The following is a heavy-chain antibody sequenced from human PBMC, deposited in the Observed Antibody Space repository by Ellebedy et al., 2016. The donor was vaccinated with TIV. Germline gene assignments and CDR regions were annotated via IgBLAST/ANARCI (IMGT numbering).Heavy chain of an antibody. CDR3: ARVRDGYLSG. J-gene: IGHJ4*02. D-gene: IGHD5-24*01. CDR1: GGSVSSGSYY. V-gene: IGHV4-61*01. Sequence: GSLRLXXTVSGGSVSSGSYYWSWIRQPPGKGLEWIGYIYYSGSTNYNPSLKSRVTISVDTSKNQFSLKLSSVTAADTAVYYCARVRDGYLSGWGQGTLVTVSS. CDR2: IYYSGST.